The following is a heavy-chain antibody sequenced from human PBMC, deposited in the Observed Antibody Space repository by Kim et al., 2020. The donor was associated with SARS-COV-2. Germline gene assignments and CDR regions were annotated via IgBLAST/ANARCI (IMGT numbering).Heavy chain of an antibody. Sequence: KFQGRVTMTRDTSISTAYMELSGLRSDDTAVYYCARDDIVLMVYAIPFDYWGQGTLVTVSS. D-gene: IGHD2-8*01. J-gene: IGHJ4*02. CDR3: ARDDIVLMVYAIPFDY. V-gene: IGHV1-2*02.